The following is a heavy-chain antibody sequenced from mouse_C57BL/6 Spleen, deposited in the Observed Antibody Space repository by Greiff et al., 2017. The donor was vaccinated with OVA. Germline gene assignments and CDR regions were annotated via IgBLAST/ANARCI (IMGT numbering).Heavy chain of an antibody. V-gene: IGHV5-17*01. CDR3: ARHDYDGGYAMDY. Sequence: DVKLVESGGGLVKPGGSLKLSCAASGFTFSDYGMHWVRQAPEKGLEWVAYISSGSSTIYYADTVKGRFTISRDNAKNTLFLQMTSLRSEDTAMYYCARHDYDGGYAMDYWGQGTSVTVSS. J-gene: IGHJ4*01. CDR2: ISSGSSTI. D-gene: IGHD2-4*01. CDR1: GFTFSDYG.